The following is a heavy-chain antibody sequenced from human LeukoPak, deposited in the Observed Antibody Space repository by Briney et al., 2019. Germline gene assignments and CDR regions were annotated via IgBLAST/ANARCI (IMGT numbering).Heavy chain of an antibody. Sequence: GGSLTLSCEASGFSFSTFWMSWLRQAPAKGLEGVAHIQQDGSEKYYVDSVKGRFTIPRDNAKNSLYLQINSLKAEDTAVYYCARDRYMGVGATPHYYWGRGTLVTVSS. CDR2: IQQDGSEK. D-gene: IGHD1-26*01. J-gene: IGHJ4*02. CDR1: GFSFSTFW. V-gene: IGHV3-7*05. CDR3: ARDRYMGVGATPHYY.